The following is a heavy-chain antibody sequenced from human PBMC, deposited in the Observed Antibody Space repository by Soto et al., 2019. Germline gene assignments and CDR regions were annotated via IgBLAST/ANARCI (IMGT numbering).Heavy chain of an antibody. J-gene: IGHJ4*02. CDR2: INAGNGNT. CDR3: ARDIVATIRPVIDY. V-gene: IGHV1-3*01. CDR1: GYTFTSYA. Sequence: ASVKVSCKASGYTFTSYAMHWVRQAPGQRLEWMGWINAGNGNTKYSQKFQGRVTITRDTSASTAYMELSSLRSEDTAAYYCARDIVATIRPVIDYWGQGTLVTVSS. D-gene: IGHD5-12*01.